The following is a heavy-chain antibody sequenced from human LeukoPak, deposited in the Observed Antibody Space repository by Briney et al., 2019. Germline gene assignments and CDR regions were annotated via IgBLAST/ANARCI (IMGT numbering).Heavy chain of an antibody. Sequence: PSQTLSLTCTVSGGSISSGDYYWSWIRQPPGKGLEWIGYIYYSGSTYYNPSLKSRVTISVDTSKNQFSLKLSSVTAADTAVYYCARDGEPYGDYVLHWFDPWGQGTLVTVSS. J-gene: IGHJ5*02. D-gene: IGHD4-17*01. V-gene: IGHV4-30-4*08. CDR1: GGSISSGDYY. CDR3: ARDGEPYGDYVLHWFDP. CDR2: IYYSGST.